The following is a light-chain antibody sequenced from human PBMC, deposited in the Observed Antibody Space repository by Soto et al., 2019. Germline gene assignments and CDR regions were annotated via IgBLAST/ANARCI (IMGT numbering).Light chain of an antibody. J-gene: IGLJ2*01. CDR2: VNSDGSH. Sequence: QPVLTQSPSDSASLGASVKLTCTLSSGHSSYAIAWHQQQPEKGPRYLMKVNSDGSHTKGDGIPDRFSGSSSGAERYLTISGLQSEDEADYYCQTWGTGIRVVFGGGTKLTVL. V-gene: IGLV4-69*02. CDR1: SGHSSYA. CDR3: QTWGTGIRVV.